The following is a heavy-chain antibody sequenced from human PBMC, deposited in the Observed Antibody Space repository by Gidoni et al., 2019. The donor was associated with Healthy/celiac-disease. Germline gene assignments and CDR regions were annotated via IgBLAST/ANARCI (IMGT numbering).Heavy chain of an antibody. CDR2: ISYDGSNK. J-gene: IGHJ4*02. D-gene: IGHD3-10*01. V-gene: IGHV3-30-3*01. CDR1: GFTCSSYA. CDR3: ARGSGITMVQGVFPLPDY. Sequence: QVQLVEAGGGVVQPGRSLRLSCAASGFTCSSYAMHWVRQAPGKGLEWLAVISYDGSNKYYADSVKGRFTISRDNSKNTLYLQMNSLRAEDTAVYYCARGSGITMVQGVFPLPDYWGQGTLVTVSS.